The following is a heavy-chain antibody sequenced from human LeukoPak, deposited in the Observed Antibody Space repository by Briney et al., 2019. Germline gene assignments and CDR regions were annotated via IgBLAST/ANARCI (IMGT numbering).Heavy chain of an antibody. D-gene: IGHD5-12*01. Sequence: QTGGSLRLSCEASGFTFRTYGMHWVRQAPGKGLEWVALMSYDGSNKDYTDSVKGRFTISRDNSKNTLYLQMNSLRAEDTAVYYCARDHRSVGARYSGYANWFDPWGQGTLVTVSS. V-gene: IGHV3-30*03. CDR3: ARDHRSVGARYSGYANWFDP. CDR1: GFTFRTYG. CDR2: MSYDGSNK. J-gene: IGHJ5*02.